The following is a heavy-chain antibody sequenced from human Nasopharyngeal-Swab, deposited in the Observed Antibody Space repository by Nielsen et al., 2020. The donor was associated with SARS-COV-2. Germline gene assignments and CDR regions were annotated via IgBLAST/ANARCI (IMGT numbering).Heavy chain of an antibody. CDR2: IYPGDSDS. J-gene: IGHJ3*02. CDR3: ASSDIVATFDAFDI. D-gene: IGHD5-12*01. V-gene: IGHV5-51*01. CDR1: GYSFTSYW. Sequence: KVSCKGSGYSFTSYWIDWVGQMPGKGLAWMGIIYPGDSDSRYSPSFQDQVTISADKSISNAYLQWSSLKASDTAMYYCASSDIVATFDAFDIWGQGTMVTVSS.